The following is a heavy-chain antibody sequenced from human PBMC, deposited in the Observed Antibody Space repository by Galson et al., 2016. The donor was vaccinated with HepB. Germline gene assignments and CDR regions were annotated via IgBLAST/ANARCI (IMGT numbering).Heavy chain of an antibody. CDR3: AIGPPFGSGSYYAFDV. CDR2: VIPGLGAT. J-gene: IGHJ3*01. V-gene: IGHV1-24*01. Sequence: SVKVSCKVSGYTLSELSMHWVRQAPGKGLEWMGGVIPGLGATDYAQTFQDRVTITADEATSTVYLEMRSLRSEDTAMFFCAIGPPFGSGSYYAFDVWGPGTEVSVSS. CDR1: GYTLSELS. D-gene: IGHD3-10*01.